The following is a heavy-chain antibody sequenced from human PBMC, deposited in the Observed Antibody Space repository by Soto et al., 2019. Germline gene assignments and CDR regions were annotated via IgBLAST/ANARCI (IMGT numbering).Heavy chain of an antibody. CDR2: ISYDGSNK. CDR3: AKDALQWLVPAFDI. J-gene: IGHJ3*02. CDR1: GFTFSSYG. V-gene: IGHV3-30*18. Sequence: GGSLRLSCAASGFTFSSYGMHWVRQAPGKGLEWVAVISYDGSNKYYAASVKGRFTISRDNSKNTLYLQLNSLRAEDTAVYYCAKDALQWLVPAFDIWGQGTMVTVSS. D-gene: IGHD6-19*01.